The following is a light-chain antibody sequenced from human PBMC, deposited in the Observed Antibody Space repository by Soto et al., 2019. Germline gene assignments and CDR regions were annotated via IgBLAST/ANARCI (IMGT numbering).Light chain of an antibody. J-gene: IGKJ1*01. CDR1: QTISTY. V-gene: IGKV1-39*01. CDR2: GAS. CDR3: QQSYGDTRT. Sequence: DIQLTQSPSSLSASVGDRVTITCRSSQTISTYLNWYQQKPGKAPKLLIHGASSLQYRVPSKFSGSGSGTDFTLTITSLQPEDSATYFCQQSYGDTRTFGQGTKVA.